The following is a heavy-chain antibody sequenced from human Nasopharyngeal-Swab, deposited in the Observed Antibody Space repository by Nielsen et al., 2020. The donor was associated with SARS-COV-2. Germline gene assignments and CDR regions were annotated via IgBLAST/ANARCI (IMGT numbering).Heavy chain of an antibody. CDR2: IGGNGART. CDR1: GFSFASYA. D-gene: IGHD3-9*01. V-gene: IGHV3-23*01. J-gene: IGHJ4*02. Sequence: GESLKISCVASGFSFASYAMNWVRQAPGKGLEWVSAIGGNGARTHYADSVRGRFIISRDNSKSTLDLQMNSLRAEDTAVYYCAKDYDIGYWGQGTLVTVSS. CDR3: AKDYDIGY.